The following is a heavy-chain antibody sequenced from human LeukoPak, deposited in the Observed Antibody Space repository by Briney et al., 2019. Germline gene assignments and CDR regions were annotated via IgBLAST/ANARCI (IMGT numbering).Heavy chain of an antibody. CDR2: IFYSGCT. V-gene: IGHV4-59*08. D-gene: IGHD5-24*01. J-gene: IGHJ4*02. Sequence: SETLSLTCTVSGGSISNYFWDWIRQPPGKGLEWIGYIFYSGCTDYNPSLKSRVTISLVTSKNQFSLNLTSVTAADTAVYYCARHAPGDAYNPYDYWGQGTLVTVSS. CDR3: ARHAPGDAYNPYDY. CDR1: GGSISNYF.